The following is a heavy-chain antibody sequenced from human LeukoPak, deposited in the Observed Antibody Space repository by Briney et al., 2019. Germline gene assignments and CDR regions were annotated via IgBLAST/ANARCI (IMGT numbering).Heavy chain of an antibody. Sequence: SQTLSLTCTVSGGSISSGRYWRSWIRQHPGKGLEWIGYVYNSGSTYYSPSLRSRLSMSVDTSKNQFPLNLRSVTAADTAVCYCARAILTASGSVWYFDLWGRGTLVTVSS. V-gene: IGHV4-31*03. CDR1: GGSISSGRYW. J-gene: IGHJ2*01. CDR2: VYNSGST. D-gene: IGHD3-3*01. CDR3: ARAILTASGSVWYFDL.